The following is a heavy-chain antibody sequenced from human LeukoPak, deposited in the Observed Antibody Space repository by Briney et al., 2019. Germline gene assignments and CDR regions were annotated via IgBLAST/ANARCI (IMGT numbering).Heavy chain of an antibody. CDR3: ARDRGYDILTGFYAFDI. CDR2: ISSSSNNI. Sequence: GGSLRLSCAASGFTFSTYTMNWVRQAPGKGLEWVSSISSSSNNINYADSVKGRFTISRDNAMNSVHLQMNSLRVEDTAVYYCARDRGYDILTGFYAFDIWGQGTMVTVSS. V-gene: IGHV3-21*01. J-gene: IGHJ3*02. CDR1: GFTFSTYT. D-gene: IGHD3-9*01.